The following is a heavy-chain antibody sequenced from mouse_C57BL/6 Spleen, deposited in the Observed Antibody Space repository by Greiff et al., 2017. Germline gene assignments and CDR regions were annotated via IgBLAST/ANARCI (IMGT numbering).Heavy chain of an antibody. J-gene: IGHJ2*01. CDR1: GYTFTSYW. CDR2: IHPNSGST. V-gene: IGHV1-64*01. Sequence: VQLQQPGAELVKPGASVKLSCKASGYTFTSYWMHWVKQRPGQGLEWIGMIHPNSGSTNYNEKFKSKATLTVDKSSSTAYMQLSSLTSEDSAVYYGAREGVYGYGLLGYWGQGTTLTVSA. CDR3: AREGVYGYGLLGY. D-gene: IGHD2-2*01.